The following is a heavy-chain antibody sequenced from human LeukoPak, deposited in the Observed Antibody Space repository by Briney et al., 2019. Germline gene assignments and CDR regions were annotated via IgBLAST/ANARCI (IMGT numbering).Heavy chain of an antibody. V-gene: IGHV3-23*01. D-gene: IGHD3-22*01. J-gene: IGHJ4*02. Sequence: GGSLRLSCAASGVTFSSYAMSCVRQAPGKRLEWGSAIRGSGGSTYSADSVKGRFTIDRDKSKNTLYLQMNSLRAEDTAVYYCAREFGVWTYYYDSSDPKYFDDWGQGTLVTVS. CDR2: IRGSGGST. CDR1: GVTFSSYA. CDR3: AREFGVWTYYYDSSDPKYFDD.